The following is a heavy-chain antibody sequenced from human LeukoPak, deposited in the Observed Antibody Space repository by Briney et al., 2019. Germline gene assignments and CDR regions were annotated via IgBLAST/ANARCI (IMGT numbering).Heavy chain of an antibody. V-gene: IGHV4-59*08. CDR2: IYYSGST. D-gene: IGHD4-17*01. Sequence: PSETLSLTCTVSGGSISSNYWSWIRQPPGKGLEWIGYIYYSGSTNYNPSLKSRVTISVDTSKNQFSLKLSSVTAADTAVYYCARHRLHGWFDPWGQGTLVTVSS. CDR3: ARHRLHGWFDP. J-gene: IGHJ5*02. CDR1: GGSISSNY.